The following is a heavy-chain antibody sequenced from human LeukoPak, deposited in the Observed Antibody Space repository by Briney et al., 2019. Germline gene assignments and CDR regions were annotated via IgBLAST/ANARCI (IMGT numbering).Heavy chain of an antibody. CDR2: IWYDGSNK. V-gene: IGHV3-33*01. CDR1: GFTFSSYG. D-gene: IGHD3-22*01. J-gene: IGHJ4*02. CDR3: ARDKGYYYDSSGYSFDY. Sequence: PGRSLRLSCAASGFTFSSYGMHWVRQAPGKGLEWVAVIWYDGSNKYYADSVKGRFTISRDNAKNSLYLQMNSLRAEDTAVYYCARDKGYYYDSSGYSFDYWGQGTLVTVSS.